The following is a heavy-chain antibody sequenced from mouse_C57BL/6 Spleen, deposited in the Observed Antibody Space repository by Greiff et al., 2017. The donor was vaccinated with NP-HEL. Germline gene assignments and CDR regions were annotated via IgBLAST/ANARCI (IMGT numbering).Heavy chain of an antibody. CDR1: GYAFSSSW. Sequence: QVQLQQSGPELVKPGASVKISCKASGYAFSSSWMNWVKQRPGQGLEWIGEIDPSDSYTNYNQKFKGKSTLTVDKSSSTAYMQLSSLTSEDSAVYYCARATGYMDYWGQGTSVTVSS. D-gene: IGHD4-1*01. CDR3: ARATGYMDY. CDR2: IDPSDSYT. J-gene: IGHJ4*01. V-gene: IGHV1-69*01.